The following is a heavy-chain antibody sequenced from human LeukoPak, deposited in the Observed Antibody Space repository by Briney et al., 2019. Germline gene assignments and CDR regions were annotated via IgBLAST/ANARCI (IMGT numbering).Heavy chain of an antibody. CDR3: ARDLEGSSFTWIQSSTPHAFDY. Sequence: ASVKVSCKASGYTFTSYYMHWVRQAPGQGLEWMGIINPSGGSTSYAQKFQGRVTMTRDTSTSTVYMELSSLRSEDTAVYYCARDLEGSSFTWIQSSTPHAFDYWGQRTLVTVSS. J-gene: IGHJ4*02. CDR2: INPSGGST. CDR1: GYTFTSYY. V-gene: IGHV1-46*01. D-gene: IGHD5-18*01.